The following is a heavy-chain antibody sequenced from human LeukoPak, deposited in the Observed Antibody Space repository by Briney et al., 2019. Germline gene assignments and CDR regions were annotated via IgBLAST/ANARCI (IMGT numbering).Heavy chain of an antibody. CDR1: GFTFSSYA. CDR3: ARDRGVATTNGYYFDY. Sequence: GGSLRLSCAASGFTFSSYAMSWVRQAPGKGLEWVSAISGSGGSTYYADSVKGRFTISRDNSKNTLYLQMNSLRAEDTAVYYCARDRGVATTNGYYFDYWGQGTLVTVSS. J-gene: IGHJ4*02. V-gene: IGHV3-23*01. CDR2: ISGSGGST. D-gene: IGHD5-24*01.